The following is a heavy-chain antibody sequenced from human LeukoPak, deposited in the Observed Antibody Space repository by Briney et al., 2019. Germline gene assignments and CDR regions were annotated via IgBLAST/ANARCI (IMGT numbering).Heavy chain of an antibody. J-gene: IGHJ4*02. V-gene: IGHV4-34*01. Sequence: SETLSLTCAVYGGSFSGYYWSWIRQPPGKGLEWIGEISHSGSTNYNPSLKSRVTISVDTSKNQFSLKLSSVTAADTAVYYCARGWYNWNYSFDYWGQGTLVTVSS. CDR1: GGSFSGYY. CDR2: ISHSGST. CDR3: ARGWYNWNYSFDY. D-gene: IGHD1-7*01.